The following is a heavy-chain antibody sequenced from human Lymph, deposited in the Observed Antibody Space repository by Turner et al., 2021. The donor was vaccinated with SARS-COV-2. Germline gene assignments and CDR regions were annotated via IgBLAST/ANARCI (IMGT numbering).Heavy chain of an antibody. Sequence: EVQLVESGGGLVKPGGSLRISCAASGFNFSSYSMNWVRQAPGKGLEGVSFIIGSSSYIYYADSVKCRFTIARDNSNNSLYLQMNSLRADDTAGYYCARGGRPPWQWLGLGNFDYWVQGTLVSVSS. CDR1: GFNFSSYS. J-gene: IGHJ4*02. CDR3: ARGGRPPWQWLGLGNFDY. V-gene: IGHV3-21*02. CDR2: IIGSSSYI. D-gene: IGHD6-19*01.